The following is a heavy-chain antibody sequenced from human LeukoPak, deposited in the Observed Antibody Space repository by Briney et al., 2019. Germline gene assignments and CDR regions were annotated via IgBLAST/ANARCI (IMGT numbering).Heavy chain of an antibody. Sequence: PGGSLRLSCAASGFTFDDYAMHWVRQAPGKGLEWVSGISWNSGSIGYADSVKGRFTISRDNAKNSLYLQMNSLRAEDTALYHCAKARGYSYGAFDYWGQGTLVTVSS. CDR2: ISWNSGSI. V-gene: IGHV3-9*01. D-gene: IGHD5-18*01. CDR3: AKARGYSYGAFDY. J-gene: IGHJ4*02. CDR1: GFTFDDYA.